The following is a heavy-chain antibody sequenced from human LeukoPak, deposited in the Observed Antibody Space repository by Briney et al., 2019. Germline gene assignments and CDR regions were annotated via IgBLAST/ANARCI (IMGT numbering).Heavy chain of an antibody. V-gene: IGHV4-30-2*01. J-gene: IGHJ4*02. CDR1: GVSISNGGYY. CDR2: TLHTGRT. D-gene: IGHD1-14*01. Sequence: SETLSLTCTVSGVSISNGGYYWSWIRQPPGRGLEWIGYTLHTGRTYYNPPLKSRVTISVDRSKNQFSLKVSSVTAADTAVYYCARVLEGAASWEPFDYWGQGTLVTVSS. CDR3: ARVLEGAASWEPFDY.